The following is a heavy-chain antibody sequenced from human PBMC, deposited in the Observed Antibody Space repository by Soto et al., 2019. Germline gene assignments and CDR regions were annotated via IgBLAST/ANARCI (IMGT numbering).Heavy chain of an antibody. CDR3: AKTRSYYDFWSALLPFDP. J-gene: IGHJ5*02. CDR1: GFTFSSYA. CDR2: ISGSGGST. Sequence: GGSLRLSCAASGFTFSSYAMSWVRQAPGKGLEWVSAISGSGGSTYYADSVKGRFTISRDDSKNTLYLQMNSLRAEDTAVYYCAKTRSYYDFWSALLPFDPWGQGTL. D-gene: IGHD3-3*01. V-gene: IGHV3-23*01.